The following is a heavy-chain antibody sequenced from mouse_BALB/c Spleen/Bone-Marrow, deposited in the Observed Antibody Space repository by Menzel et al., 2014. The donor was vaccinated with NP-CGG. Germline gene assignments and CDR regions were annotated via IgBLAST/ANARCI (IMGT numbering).Heavy chain of an antibody. D-gene: IGHD1-1*01. J-gene: IGHJ2*01. Sequence: VQLQQSAGELARPGASVKMSCKASGYTFTSNTIQWVKQRPGQGLEWIGYINPTRGYTDYNQKFKDKTTLTADKSSSTAYIQLSSLASEDSAVYYCSREATYYAYFDYWGQGTILTVSS. V-gene: IGHV1-4*02. CDR1: GYTFTSNT. CDR3: SREATYYAYFDY. CDR2: INPTRGYT.